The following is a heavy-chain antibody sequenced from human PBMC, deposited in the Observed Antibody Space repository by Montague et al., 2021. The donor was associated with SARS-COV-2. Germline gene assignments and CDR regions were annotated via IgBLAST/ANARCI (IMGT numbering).Heavy chain of an antibody. CDR1: GGSFSNYY. V-gene: IGHV4-34*01. CDR3: ARVAGGYYHDSSAYFDY. J-gene: IGHJ4*02. D-gene: IGHD3-22*01. CDR2: INHSGST. Sequence: SETLSLTCAVYGGSFSNYYWSWIRQPPGKGLEWIGEINHSGSTXXXPSXXXRVTISVDTSKKQFSLKLSSLTAADTAVYYCARVAGGYYHDSSAYFDYWGQGSLVTVSS.